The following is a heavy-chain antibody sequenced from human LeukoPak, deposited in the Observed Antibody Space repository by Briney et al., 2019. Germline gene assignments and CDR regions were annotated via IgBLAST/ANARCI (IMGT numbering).Heavy chain of an antibody. D-gene: IGHD3-3*01. CDR2: ISAYNGNT. V-gene: IGHV1-18*01. CDR1: GYTFTSYG. CDR3: ARDLRFLEWLFMDV. Sequence: ASVKVSCKASGYTFTSYGIGWVRQAPGQGLEWMGWISAYNGNTNYAQKLQGRVTMTTDTSTSTAYMELRSLRSDDTAVYYCARDLRFLEWLFMDVWGQGTTVTVSS. J-gene: IGHJ6*02.